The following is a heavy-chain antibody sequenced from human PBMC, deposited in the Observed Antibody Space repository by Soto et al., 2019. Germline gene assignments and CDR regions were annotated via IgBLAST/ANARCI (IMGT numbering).Heavy chain of an antibody. V-gene: IGHV4-59*01. CDR2: IYYTGTT. CDR1: GVSITAYY. CDR3: ARVAGYCTNGVCSYYFDY. D-gene: IGHD2-8*01. Sequence: QVQLQESGPGLVRPSGTLSLTCTVSGVSITAYYWSWIRQSPGKGLEWIGYIYYTGTTSYNLSLASRVTISVDTPKNQFYLQLTSVSAADTAVYHCARVAGYCTNGVCSYYFDYWGQGTLVTASS. J-gene: IGHJ4*02.